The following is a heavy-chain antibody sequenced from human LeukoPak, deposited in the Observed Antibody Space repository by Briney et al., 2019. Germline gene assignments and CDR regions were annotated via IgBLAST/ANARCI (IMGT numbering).Heavy chain of an antibody. Sequence: ASVKVSCKASGYIFTNFGISWVRQARGQGLEWMGWISGYNGNTKYVQKFQGRVTMTTDTLTSTAYMELRSLRSDDTAVYYCARDLTHRRNYDNSGYQIVPAFWGQGTLVTVSS. V-gene: IGHV1-18*01. CDR1: GYIFTNFG. J-gene: IGHJ4*02. CDR2: ISGYNGNT. CDR3: ARDLTHRRNYDNSGYQIVPAF. D-gene: IGHD3-22*01.